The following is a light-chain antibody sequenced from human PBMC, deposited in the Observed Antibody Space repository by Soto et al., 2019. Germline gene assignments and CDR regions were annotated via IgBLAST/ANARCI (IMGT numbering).Light chain of an antibody. J-gene: IGLJ3*02. CDR3: SSYTNSNTQV. CDR2: EVS. V-gene: IGLV2-14*01. Sequence: QSVLTQPASVSGSPGQSITISCTGTSNDVGGYNYVSWYQQHPGKAPKLMIYEVSNWPSGVSNRFSGSKSGNTASLTISGLQXXDEXDXYCSSYTNSNTQVFGGGTKVTVL. CDR1: SNDVGGYNY.